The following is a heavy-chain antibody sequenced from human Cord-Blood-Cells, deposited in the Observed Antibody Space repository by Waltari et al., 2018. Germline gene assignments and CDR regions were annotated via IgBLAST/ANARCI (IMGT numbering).Heavy chain of an antibody. D-gene: IGHD2-2*01. CDR3: ARATRLYCSSTSCYEYYYYGMDV. CDR2: INHSGST. Sequence: QVQLQQWGAGLLKPSETLSLTCAVYGGSFSGYYWSWIHQPPGKGLEWIGEINHSGSTNYNPYLKSRVTISVDTSKNQFSLKLSSVTAADTAVYYCARATRLYCSSTSCYEYYYYGMDVWGQGTTVTVSS. J-gene: IGHJ6*02. V-gene: IGHV4-34*01. CDR1: GGSFSGYY.